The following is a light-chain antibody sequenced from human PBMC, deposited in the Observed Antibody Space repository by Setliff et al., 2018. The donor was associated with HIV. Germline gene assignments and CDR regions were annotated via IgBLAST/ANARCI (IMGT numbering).Light chain of an antibody. CDR1: NIGSKS. CDR2: DDN. CDR3: QVWDSSSDHHV. Sequence: LTQPPSVSVAPGKTARITCGGNNIGSKSVHWYQQKPGQAPVLVVYDDNDRPSGIPERFSGSNSGNTATLNISRVEAGDEADYYCQVWDSSSDHHVFGTGTKVTVL. V-gene: IGLV3-21*03. J-gene: IGLJ1*01.